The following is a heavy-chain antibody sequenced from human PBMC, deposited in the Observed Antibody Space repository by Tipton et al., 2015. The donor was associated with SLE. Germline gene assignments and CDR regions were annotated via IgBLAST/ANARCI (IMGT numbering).Heavy chain of an antibody. CDR1: GYSFTNYW. J-gene: IGHJ3*01. D-gene: IGHD6-13*01. CDR3: ARLDSSNRDAFDL. V-gene: IGHV5-51*03. Sequence: QSGAEVKKPGESLKISCKASGYSFTNYWIGWVRQMPGKGLEWMGIIYPGDSDTRYSPSFQGQVTISVDKSISTASLQWSSLKASDSAMYYCARLDSSNRDAFDLWGQGTMVTVSS. CDR2: IYPGDSDT.